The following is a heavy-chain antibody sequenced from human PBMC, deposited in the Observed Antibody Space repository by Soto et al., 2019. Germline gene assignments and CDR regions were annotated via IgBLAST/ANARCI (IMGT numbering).Heavy chain of an antibody. J-gene: IGHJ4*02. CDR1: GGSISGYY. CDR3: ARLRRLRLGIAVAPFDY. V-gene: IGHV4-34*01. CDR2: INHSGST. D-gene: IGHD6-19*01. Sequence: NPSETLSLTCSVSGGSISGYYWSWIRQPPGKGLEWIGEINHSGSTNYNPSLKSRVTISVDTSKNQFSLKLSSVTAADTAVYYCARLRRLRLGIAVAPFDYWGQGTLVTVSS.